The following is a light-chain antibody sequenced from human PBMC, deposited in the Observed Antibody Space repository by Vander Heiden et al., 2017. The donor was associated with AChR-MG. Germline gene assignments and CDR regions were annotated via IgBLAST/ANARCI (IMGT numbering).Light chain of an antibody. CDR3: QAWHSGVV. CDR1: SLGDKY. CDR2: QDN. Sequence: SYELTQPPSVSVSPGQTASITCSGDSLGDKYVYWYQQKPGQSPVVVIYQDNKRPSGIPERFSGSNSGNTATLTISGTQAMDEADYYCQAWHSGVVFGGGTKLTVL. J-gene: IGLJ2*01. V-gene: IGLV3-1*01.